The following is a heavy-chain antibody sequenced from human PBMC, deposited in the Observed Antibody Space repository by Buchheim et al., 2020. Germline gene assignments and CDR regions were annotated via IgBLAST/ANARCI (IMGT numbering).Heavy chain of an antibody. D-gene: IGHD6-13*01. CDR3: AKTGAQGYLEY. V-gene: IGHV4-31*09. Sequence: QVQLQESGPGLVKPSQTLSLTCTVSGGSISSGGYYWSWIRQHPGKGLEWIGEIYQSGTTNYNPSLKSRVTISMDKSKNQFSLKVNSVTAADTAVFYCAKTGAQGYLEYWGQG. CDR2: IYQSGTT. J-gene: IGHJ4*02. CDR1: GGSISSGGYY.